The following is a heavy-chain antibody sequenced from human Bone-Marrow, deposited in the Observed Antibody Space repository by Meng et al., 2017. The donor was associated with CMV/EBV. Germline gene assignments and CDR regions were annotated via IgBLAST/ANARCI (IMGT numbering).Heavy chain of an antibody. CDR3: ARDRFYGSGSYYTPSQDY. CDR2: ISAYNGNT. J-gene: IGHJ4*02. Sequence: ASVKVSCKASGYTFTSYGISWVRQAPGQGLERMGWISAYNGNTNYAQKLQGRVTMTTDTSTSTAYMELRSLRSDDTAVDYCARDRFYGSGSYYTPSQDYWGQGTLVTVSS. D-gene: IGHD3-10*01. V-gene: IGHV1-18*01. CDR1: GYTFTSYG.